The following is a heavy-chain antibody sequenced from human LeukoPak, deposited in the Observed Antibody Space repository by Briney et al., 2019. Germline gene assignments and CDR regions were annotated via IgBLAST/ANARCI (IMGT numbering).Heavy chain of an antibody. Sequence: GGSLRFSCAASGFTFSIFTMNWVRQAPGKGLEWVSIINHNGGTTYYTDSVKGRFTISRDNSNNTVYLQMNSLRAEDTAIYYCAKDGLCPSVCPTKIDVAGYVDSWGQGTLVTVSS. J-gene: IGHJ4*02. CDR3: AKDGLCPSVCPTKIDVAGYVDS. D-gene: IGHD6-19*01. V-gene: IGHV3-23*01. CDR2: INHNGGTT. CDR1: GFTFSIFT.